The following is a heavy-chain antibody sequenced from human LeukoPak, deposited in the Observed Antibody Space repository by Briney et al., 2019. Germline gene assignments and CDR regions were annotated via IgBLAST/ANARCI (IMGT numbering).Heavy chain of an antibody. CDR1: GFTFSSYW. V-gene: IGHV3-74*01. CDR2: INSDGSST. Sequence: PGGSLRLSCAASGFTFSSYWMHWVRQAPGKGLVWVSRINSDGSSTTYADSVKGRFTISRDNAKNTLYLQMNSLRAEDTAMYYCARVFSGWYFYFDSWGQGTMVTLSS. CDR3: ARVFSGWYFYFDS. J-gene: IGHJ4*02. D-gene: IGHD6-19*01.